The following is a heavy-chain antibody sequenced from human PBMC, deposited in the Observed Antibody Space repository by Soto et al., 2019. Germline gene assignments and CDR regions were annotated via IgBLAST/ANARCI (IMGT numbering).Heavy chain of an antibody. D-gene: IGHD3-22*01. CDR2: IIPIFGTA. V-gene: IGHV1-69*12. J-gene: IGHJ4*02. Sequence: QVQLVQSGAEVKKPGSSVKVSCKASGGTFSSYAISWVRQAPGQGLEWMGGIIPIFGTANYAQKFQGRVTITADEATSTAYMELSSLRSEDTAVYYCARVTGRYYDSSGYFDYWGQGTLVTVSS. CDR3: ARVTGRYYDSSGYFDY. CDR1: GGTFSSYA.